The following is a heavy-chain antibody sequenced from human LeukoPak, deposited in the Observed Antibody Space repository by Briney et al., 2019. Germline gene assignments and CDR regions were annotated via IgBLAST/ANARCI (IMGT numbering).Heavy chain of an antibody. V-gene: IGHV3-74*01. CDR3: ARGRPHGNDY. D-gene: IGHD4-23*01. J-gene: IGHJ4*02. CDR1: GFSISKVW. Sequence: PGGSLRLSCVASGFSISKVWMNWVRQAPGKGLVWVSRIASDGSSTTYADSVKGRFSISRDNAKNTLYLQMNSLRVEDTAVYYCARGRPHGNDYWGQGTLVTVSS. CDR2: IASDGSST.